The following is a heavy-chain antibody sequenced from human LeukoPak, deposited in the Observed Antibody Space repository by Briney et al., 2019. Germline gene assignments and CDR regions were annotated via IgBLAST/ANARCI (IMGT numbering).Heavy chain of an antibody. CDR2: IYSGGST. D-gene: IGHD5-18*01. J-gene: IGHJ4*02. CDR1: GFTVSVNY. Sequence: PGGSLRLSCAASGFTVSVNYMNWVRQAPGKGLEWVSVIYSGGSTYYADSVKGRFAISRDSSKNTLYLQMNSLRPEDTAVYYCARENNYGYNRFDYWGQGALVTFSS. CDR3: ARENNYGYNRFDY. V-gene: IGHV3-53*01.